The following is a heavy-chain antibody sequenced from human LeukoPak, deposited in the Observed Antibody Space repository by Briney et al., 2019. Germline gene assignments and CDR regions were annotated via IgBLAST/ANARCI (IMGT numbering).Heavy chain of an antibody. CDR3: AKAVGATRLYWYFDL. CDR1: GFTFDDYA. J-gene: IGHJ2*01. Sequence: QAGGSLRLSCAASGFTFDDYAMHWVRQAPGKGLEWVSGISWNSGSIGYADSVKGRFTIPRDNAKNSLYLQMNSLRAEDMALYYCAKAVGATRLYWYFDLWGRGTLVTVSS. V-gene: IGHV3-9*03. CDR2: ISWNSGSI. D-gene: IGHD1-26*01.